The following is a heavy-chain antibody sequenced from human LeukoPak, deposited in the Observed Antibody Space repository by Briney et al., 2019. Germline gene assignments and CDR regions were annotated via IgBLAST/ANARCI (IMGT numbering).Heavy chain of an antibody. D-gene: IGHD2-15*01. CDR2: INTAGSET. V-gene: IGHV3-7*01. CDR3: ARFGYVAAVDV. Sequence: GGSLRLSCAASGFSFSAYWMTWVRQAPGTGLEWVANINTAGSETFYVDPVKGRFSISRDNAKNLVYLQMNSLRAEDTAVYHCARFGYVAAVDVWGQGTPVTVSS. J-gene: IGHJ4*02. CDR1: GFSFSAYW.